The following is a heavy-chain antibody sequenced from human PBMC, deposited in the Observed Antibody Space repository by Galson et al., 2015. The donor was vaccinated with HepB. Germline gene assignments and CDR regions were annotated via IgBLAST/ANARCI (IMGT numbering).Heavy chain of an antibody. Sequence: SLRLSCAASGFTFSSYEMNWVRQAPGKGLEWVSYISSSGSTIYYADSVKGRFTISRDNAKNSLYLQMNSLRAEDTAVYYCARDRGSGSYYVFDYWGQGTLVTVSS. D-gene: IGHD1-26*01. V-gene: IGHV3-48*03. CDR2: ISSSGSTI. CDR3: ARDRGSGSYYVFDY. J-gene: IGHJ4*02. CDR1: GFTFSSYE.